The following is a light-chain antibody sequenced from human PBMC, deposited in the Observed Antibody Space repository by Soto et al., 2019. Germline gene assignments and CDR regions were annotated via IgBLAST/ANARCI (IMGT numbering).Light chain of an antibody. CDR2: DAS. Sequence: EIALTQSPCTLSSSTGDRATLSCRASQSVSTYLTWYQQKPGQAPRLLIYDASNRAIGIPARFSGSGSGTDFTLTISSLEPGDCAVYYCQQRSNRPPTFGQGTRLEIK. V-gene: IGKV3-11*01. J-gene: IGKJ5*01. CDR3: QQRSNRPPT. CDR1: QSVSTY.